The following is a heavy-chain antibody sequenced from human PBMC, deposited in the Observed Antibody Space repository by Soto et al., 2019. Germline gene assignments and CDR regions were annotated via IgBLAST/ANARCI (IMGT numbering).Heavy chain of an antibody. CDR1: GDTFSNYA. CDR3: ARGYRELFFYAMDV. CDR2: IIPFYDKP. D-gene: IGHD3-10*01. V-gene: IGHV1-69*06. Sequence: QVELVQSGIEVKNPGPSVKVSCKASGDTFSNYAINWVRQAPGQGLEWMGGIIPFYDKPNYAENFLGRVTISADKFTATAYLEVSSLRSEDTAVYFCARGYRELFFYAMDVWGRGTPVIVSS. J-gene: IGHJ6*02.